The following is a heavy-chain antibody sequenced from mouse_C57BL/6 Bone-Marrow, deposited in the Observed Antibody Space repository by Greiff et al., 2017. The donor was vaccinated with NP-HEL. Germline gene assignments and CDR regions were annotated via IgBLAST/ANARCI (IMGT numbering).Heavy chain of an antibody. J-gene: IGHJ4*01. CDR2: INPYNGGT. CDR1: GYTFTDYY. CDR3: ASLYDYDEGDCAMDY. Sequence: VQLQQSGPVLVKPGASVKMSCKASGYTFTDYYMNWVKQSHGKSLEWIGVINPYNGGTSYNQKFKGKATLTVDKSSSTAYMELNSLTSEDSAVYYCASLYDYDEGDCAMDYWGQGTSVTVSS. V-gene: IGHV1-19*01. D-gene: IGHD2-4*01.